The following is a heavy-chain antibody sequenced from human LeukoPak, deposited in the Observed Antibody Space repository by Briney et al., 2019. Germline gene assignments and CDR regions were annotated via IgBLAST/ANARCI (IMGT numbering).Heavy chain of an antibody. CDR3: ARARDYGGNPFDY. CDR1: GFTVSSNY. D-gene: IGHD4-23*01. J-gene: IGHJ4*02. CDR2: IYSGGST. V-gene: IGHV3-53*01. Sequence: GGSLRLSCAASGFTVSSNYMSWVRQAPGKGLEWVSVIYSGGSTYYADSVKGRFTISRDNSKNTLYLQMNSLRAEDTAVYYCARARDYGGNPFDYWGQGTLVIVSS.